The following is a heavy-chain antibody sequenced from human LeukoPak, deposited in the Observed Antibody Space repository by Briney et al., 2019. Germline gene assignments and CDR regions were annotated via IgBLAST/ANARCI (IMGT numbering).Heavy chain of an antibody. CDR1: GFTVSSNF. V-gene: IGHV3-53*01. J-gene: IGHJ3*02. Sequence: GGSLRLSCAASGFTVSSNFMNWVRQAPGKGLEWVSDYADSVKGRFTISRDNSKNTLYLQMNSLRAEDTAVYYCARDNADAIDIWGQGTMVTVSS. CDR3: ARDNADAIDI.